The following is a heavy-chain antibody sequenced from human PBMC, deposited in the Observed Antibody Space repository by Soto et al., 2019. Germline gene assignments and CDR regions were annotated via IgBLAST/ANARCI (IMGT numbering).Heavy chain of an antibody. V-gene: IGHV1-18*01. CDR3: ARGKEQGTWNVISAFDI. Sequence: QVQLVQSGAEVKKPGASVKVSCKASGYTFTSYGISWGRQDRGQGLEWMGWISAYNDNTNYAQKLQGRVTMTTDTPTSTAYMELRSLRSDDPAVYYCARGKEQGTWNVISAFDIWGQATMVTVSS. CDR2: ISAYNDNT. D-gene: IGHD1-1*01. CDR1: GYTFTSYG. J-gene: IGHJ3*02.